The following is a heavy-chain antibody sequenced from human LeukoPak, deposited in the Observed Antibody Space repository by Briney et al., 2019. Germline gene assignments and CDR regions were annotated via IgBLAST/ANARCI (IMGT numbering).Heavy chain of an antibody. D-gene: IGHD1-26*01. CDR2: INPSGGNT. CDR3: ARGSGSYYFDY. Sequence: EASVKVSCKASGYTFTSYYMHWVRQAPGQGLEWMGIINPSGGNTSYAQKFQGRVTMTRDMSTSTVYMELSSLRSEDTAVYYCARGSGSYYFDYWGQGTLVTVSS. CDR1: GYTFTSYY. V-gene: IGHV1-46*01. J-gene: IGHJ4*02.